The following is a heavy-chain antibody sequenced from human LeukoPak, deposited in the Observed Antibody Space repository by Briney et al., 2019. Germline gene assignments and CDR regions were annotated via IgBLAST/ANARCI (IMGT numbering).Heavy chain of an antibody. CDR2: INPSGGST. J-gene: IGHJ6*03. D-gene: IGHD2-2*01. CDR1: GYTFTSYY. V-gene: IGHV1-46*01. CDR3: ARGRVVVPAAIGYYYYYMDV. Sequence: ASVKVPCKASGYTFTSYYMHWVRQAPGQGLEWMGIINPSGGSTSYAQKFQGRVTITADESTSTAYMELSSLRSEDTAVYYCARGRVVVPAAIGYYYYYMDVWGKGTTVTVSS.